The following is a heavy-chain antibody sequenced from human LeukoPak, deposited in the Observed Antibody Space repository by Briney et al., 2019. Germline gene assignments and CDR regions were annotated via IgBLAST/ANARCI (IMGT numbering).Heavy chain of an antibody. D-gene: IGHD3-10*01. CDR3: TKTPRLVWFGELLAGLFDP. CDR2: IWYSQIT. Sequence: SDTLSLTCTLSGHPISNINHLCPWIRQPPAKVLEWFGCIWYSQITHYHQDPKSQVTMSVDLSDNLFAVNLSPVTAEDGALYYCTKTPRLVWFGELLAGLFDPWGQGTLVTVSS. V-gene: IGHV4-39*01. CDR1: GHPISNINHL. J-gene: IGHJ5*02.